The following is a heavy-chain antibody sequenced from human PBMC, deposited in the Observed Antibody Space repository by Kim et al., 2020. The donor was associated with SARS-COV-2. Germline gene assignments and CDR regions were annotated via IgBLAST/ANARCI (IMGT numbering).Heavy chain of an antibody. CDR2: IRSKANSYAT. J-gene: IGHJ4*02. CDR3: TSPGSPYHSGR. CDR1: GFTFSGSA. Sequence: GGSLRLSCAASGFTFSGSAMHWVRQASGKGLEWVGRIRSKANSYATAYAASVKGRFTISRDDSKNTAYLQMNSLKTEDTAVYYCTSPGSPYHSGRWGQGTLVTVSS. D-gene: IGHD3-10*01. V-gene: IGHV3-73*01.